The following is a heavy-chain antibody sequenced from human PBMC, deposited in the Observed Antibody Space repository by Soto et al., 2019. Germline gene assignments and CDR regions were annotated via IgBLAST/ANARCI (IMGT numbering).Heavy chain of an antibody. CDR2: IDYHGIT. CDR3: ARLGDTAVVRDYYYGMGV. J-gene: IGHJ6*02. D-gene: IGHD5-18*01. V-gene: IGHV4-59*01. Sequence: PSETLSLTCTVSGGSISSYYWSWIRQPPGKELEWSGFIDYHGITFHISSIIGSVSIAVDPALNGFSLMLSSVTTADTAVYYCARLGDTAVVRDYYYGMGVWGQGTAVTVSS. CDR1: GGSISSYY.